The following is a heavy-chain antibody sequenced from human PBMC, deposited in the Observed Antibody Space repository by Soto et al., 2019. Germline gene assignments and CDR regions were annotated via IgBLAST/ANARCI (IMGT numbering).Heavy chain of an antibody. CDR1: GFTFDDYA. Sequence: GGSLRLSCAASGFTFDDYAMHWVRQAPGKGLEWVSLISGDGGSTYYANSVKGRFTISRDNSKNSLYLQMNRLRTEDTALYYCAKVRSSGWYYYGMDVWGQGTTVTVSS. CDR3: AKVRSSGWYYYGMDV. D-gene: IGHD6-19*01. J-gene: IGHJ6*02. CDR2: ISGDGGST. V-gene: IGHV3-43*02.